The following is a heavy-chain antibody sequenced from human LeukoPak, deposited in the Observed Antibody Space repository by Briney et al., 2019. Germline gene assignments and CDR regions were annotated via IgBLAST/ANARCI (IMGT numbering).Heavy chain of an antibody. CDR1: GFTFSSYA. V-gene: IGHV3-23*01. Sequence: PGGSLRLSCAASGFTFSSYAMSWVRQAPGKGLEWVSAISGSGGSTYYADSVKGRFTISRDNSKNTLYLQMNSLRAEDTAVYYCAKFSEWEPRYYYYYGMDVWGQGTTVTVSS. CDR3: AKFSEWEPRYYYYYGMDV. D-gene: IGHD1-26*01. J-gene: IGHJ6*02. CDR2: ISGSGGST.